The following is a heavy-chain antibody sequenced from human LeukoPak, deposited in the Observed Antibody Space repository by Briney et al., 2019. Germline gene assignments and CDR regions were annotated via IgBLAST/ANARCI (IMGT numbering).Heavy chain of an antibody. CDR3: ARGVYYYDSSGYTGGWFDP. CDR1: GGTFSSYA. D-gene: IGHD3-22*01. J-gene: IGHJ5*02. CDR2: IIPILGIA. V-gene: IGHV1-69*04. Sequence: GSSVKVSCKASGGTFSSYAISWVRQAPGQGLEWMGRIIPILGIANYAQKFQGRVTITADKSTSTAYMELSSLRSEDTAAYYCARGVYYYDSSGYTGGWFDPWGQGTLVTVSS.